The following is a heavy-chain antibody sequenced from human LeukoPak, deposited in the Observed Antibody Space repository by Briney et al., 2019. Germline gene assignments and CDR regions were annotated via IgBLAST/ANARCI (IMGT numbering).Heavy chain of an antibody. CDR2: ISGDGGRT. D-gene: IGHD5/OR15-5a*01. CDR3: AKDVSGSIDS. V-gene: IGHV3-43*02. CDR1: GFIFSDYN. J-gene: IGHJ4*02. Sequence: SGGSLRLSCAASGFIFSDYNMHWVRQVPGKGLEWVSIISGDGGRTSYADSVKGRVTISRDNSTNSLYLQMNSLRTEDTAFYYCAKDVSGSIDSWGQGTLVTVSS.